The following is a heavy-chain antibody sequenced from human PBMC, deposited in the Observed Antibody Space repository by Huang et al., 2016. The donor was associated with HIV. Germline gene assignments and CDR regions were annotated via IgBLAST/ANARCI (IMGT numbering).Heavy chain of an antibody. D-gene: IGHD6-13*01. V-gene: IGHV3-30*02. CDR3: VKERGSSRARSSFDF. J-gene: IGHJ3*01. CDR2: ISNDGNND. Sequence: QVRLVESGGGVVQPGASLTLSCSASGFPFSAYGRDWVRQAPGKGLGWVSIISNDGNNDYLIGAVKGRFTISRDNSNNTLYLRMNSLRPEDTAVYYCVKERGSSRARSSFDFWGQGTSVIVSS. CDR1: GFPFSAYG.